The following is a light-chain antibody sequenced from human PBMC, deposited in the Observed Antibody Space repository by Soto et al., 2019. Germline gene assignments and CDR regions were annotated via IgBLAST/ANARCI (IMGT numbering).Light chain of an antibody. J-gene: IGLJ3*02. CDR3: SSYTSTSVWV. V-gene: IGLV2-14*01. Sequence: QSALTQPASVSGSPGQSITISCSGTSNDVGDNDYVSWYQQHPGKAPKLIIYEVSDRSSGVSNRFSGSKSGNTASLTISGLQGEDEADYYCSSYTSTSVWVFGGGTKLTVL. CDR1: SNDVGDNDY. CDR2: EVS.